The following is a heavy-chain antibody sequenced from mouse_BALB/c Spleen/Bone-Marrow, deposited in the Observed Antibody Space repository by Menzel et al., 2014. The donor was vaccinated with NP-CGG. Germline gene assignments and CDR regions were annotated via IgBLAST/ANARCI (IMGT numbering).Heavy chain of an antibody. CDR1: GFNIKDTY. CDR3: APYYYGSSSFAY. CDR2: IDPANGNT. Sequence: EVQLQQSGAELVKPGASVKLSCTASGFNIKDTYMHWVKQRPERGLEWIGRIDPANGNTKYDPKFQGKATITADTSSSTAYLQLSSLTSEDTAVYYCAPYYYGSSSFAYWGQGTLVTVSA. J-gene: IGHJ3*01. D-gene: IGHD1-1*01. V-gene: IGHV14-3*02.